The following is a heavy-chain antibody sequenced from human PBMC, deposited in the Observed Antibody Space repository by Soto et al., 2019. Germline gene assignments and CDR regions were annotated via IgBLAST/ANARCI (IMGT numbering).Heavy chain of an antibody. CDR2: INPSGGST. CDR3: ARDVEHGASNFLLSYGMDG. J-gene: IGHJ6*04. Sequence: ASVKVSCKASGYSFIGYYMHWVRQAPGQGLEWMGMINPSGGSTNYAQKFQGRVSMTRDTSTTTLYMGLSSLRSEDTAVYYCARDVEHGASNFLLSYGMDGWGKGTTVTVSS. CDR1: GYSFIGYY. V-gene: IGHV1-46*01. D-gene: IGHD7-27*01.